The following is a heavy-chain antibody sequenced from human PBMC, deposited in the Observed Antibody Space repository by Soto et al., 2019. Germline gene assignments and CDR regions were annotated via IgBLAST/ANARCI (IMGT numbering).Heavy chain of an antibody. V-gene: IGHV4-59*01. D-gene: IGHD2-2*01. Sequence: QVQLQESGPGLVKPSETLSLTCTVSGVSISDYYWSWIRQPPGKGLEWIGYTHYSGSTDYNPSLKSRVTLSLDTSNNQFSLDLTSVTAKATAVYYCARDFGPQCSSTRCDRFYFDYWGQGNLVTVSS. CDR2: THYSGST. J-gene: IGHJ4*02. CDR3: ARDFGPQCSSTRCDRFYFDY. CDR1: GVSISDYY.